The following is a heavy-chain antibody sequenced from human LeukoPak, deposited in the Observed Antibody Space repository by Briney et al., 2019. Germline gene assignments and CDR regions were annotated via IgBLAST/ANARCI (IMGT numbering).Heavy chain of an antibody. J-gene: IGHJ4*02. D-gene: IGHD3-22*01. CDR1: GYIFTNYW. V-gene: IGHV5-51*01. Sequence: GESLKISCKGSGYIFTNYWIAWVRQMPGKGLEWMGIIYPGDSDTRYSPSFQGQVTISGDKSISTAYLQWSSLKASDTAMYYCARHVRYYDSSGYYYLGVDYWGQGTLVTVSS. CDR2: IYPGDSDT. CDR3: ARHVRYYDSSGYYYLGVDY.